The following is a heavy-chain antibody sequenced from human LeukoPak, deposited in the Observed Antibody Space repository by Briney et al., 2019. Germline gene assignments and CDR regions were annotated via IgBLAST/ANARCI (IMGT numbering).Heavy chain of an antibody. CDR3: ARDRVWYYYDSSGYSVHAFDI. Sequence: GASVKVSCKASGYTFTSYGISWVRHAPGQGLEWMGWIIAYNGNTNYAQKLQGRVTMTTDTSTSTAYMELRSLRSDDTAVYYCARDRVWYYYDSSGYSVHAFDIWGQGTMVTVSS. V-gene: IGHV1-18*01. CDR1: GYTFTSYG. CDR2: IIAYNGNT. J-gene: IGHJ3*02. D-gene: IGHD3-22*01.